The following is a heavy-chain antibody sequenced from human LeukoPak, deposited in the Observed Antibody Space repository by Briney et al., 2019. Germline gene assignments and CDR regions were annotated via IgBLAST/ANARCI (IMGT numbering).Heavy chain of an antibody. CDR3: AVLTYCGGDCYLDY. CDR2: INPSSGST. Sequence: ASVKVSCKASGYTFSSYYIHWVRQAPGQGLEWMGIINPSSGSTSYAQKFQGRVTMTRDTSISTAYMELSRLRSDDTAVYYCAVLTYCGGDCYLDYWGQGTLVTVSS. J-gene: IGHJ4*02. CDR1: GYTFSSYY. D-gene: IGHD2-21*02. V-gene: IGHV1-46*01.